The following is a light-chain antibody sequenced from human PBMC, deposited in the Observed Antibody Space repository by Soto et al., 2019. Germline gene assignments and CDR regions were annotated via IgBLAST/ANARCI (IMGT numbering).Light chain of an antibody. CDR2: EVS. CDR3: SSYTSSNTLV. J-gene: IGLJ2*01. V-gene: IGLV2-14*01. Sequence: QSALTQPASVSGSPGQSITISCTVTSSDVGAYNYLSWYQQHPGKAPKLMIFEVSDRPSGVSNRFSGSKSGNTASLTISGLQAEDEADYYCSSYTSSNTLVFGGGTKLTVL. CDR1: SSDVGAYNY.